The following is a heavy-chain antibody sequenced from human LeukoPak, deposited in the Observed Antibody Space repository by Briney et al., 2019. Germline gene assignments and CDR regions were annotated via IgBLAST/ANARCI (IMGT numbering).Heavy chain of an antibody. D-gene: IGHD1-1*01. CDR3: ARAGIGEGERLPKAERYYYYYMDV. CDR2: IYYSGST. V-gene: IGHV4-59*01. CDR1: GGSISSYY. J-gene: IGHJ6*03. Sequence: SETLSLTCTVSGGSISSYYWSWIRQPPGKGLEWIGYIYYSGSTNYNPSLKRRVTISVDTSKNQFSLKLSSVTAAETAVYYCARAGIGEGERLPKAERYYYYYMDVWGKGTTVTVSS.